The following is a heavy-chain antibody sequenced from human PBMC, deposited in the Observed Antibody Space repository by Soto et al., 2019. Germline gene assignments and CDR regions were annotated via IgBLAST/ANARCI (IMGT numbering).Heavy chain of an antibody. CDR1: GFTFDDYT. CDR3: AKDGGVRGEPAYYYYYYGMDV. CDR2: ISWDGGST. Sequence: EVQLVESGGVVVQPGGSLRLSCAASGFTFDDYTMHWVRQAPGKGLEWVSLISWDGGSTYYADSVKGRFTISRDNSKISLYLQMNSLRTEDTALYYCAKDGGVRGEPAYYYYYYGMDVWGQGTTVTVSS. J-gene: IGHJ6*02. D-gene: IGHD3-10*01. V-gene: IGHV3-43*01.